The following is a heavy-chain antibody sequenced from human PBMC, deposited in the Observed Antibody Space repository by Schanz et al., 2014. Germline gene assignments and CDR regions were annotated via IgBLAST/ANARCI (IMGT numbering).Heavy chain of an antibody. V-gene: IGHV1-69*04. CDR2: IIPPLRQT. D-gene: IGHD4-17*01. CDR3: ARIIDGDYLY. J-gene: IGHJ4*02. Sequence: GPEVKVSCKSSGATFNSYAFGWVRQAPGQGFEWVGSIIPPLRQTRYAQKFEERVIITADTSTTTVYMDLASLTSDDTAVYFCARIIDGDYLYWGQGTLVTVSS. CDR1: GATFNSYA.